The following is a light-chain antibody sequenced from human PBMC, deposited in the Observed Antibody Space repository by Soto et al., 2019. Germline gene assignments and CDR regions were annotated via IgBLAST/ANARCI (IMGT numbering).Light chain of an antibody. V-gene: IGKV2D-29*01. J-gene: IGKJ5*01. CDR3: MQSTQLPPT. Sequence: DIVLTQTPLSLSVTPGPPASISCKPSQRLLHSDGKTYLYWYLQKPGHPPQLMIYEVSNRFSGVPDRFSGSGSGTDFTLEISRVETDDVGIYYCMQSTQLPPTFGQGTRLEN. CDR1: QRLLHSDGKTY. CDR2: EVS.